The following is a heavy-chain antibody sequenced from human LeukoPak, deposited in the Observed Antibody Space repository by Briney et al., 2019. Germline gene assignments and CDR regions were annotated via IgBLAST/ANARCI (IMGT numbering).Heavy chain of an antibody. CDR2: VWYDGSED. J-gene: IGHJ3*02. V-gene: IGHV3-30*02. Sequence: GGSLRLSCAGSGFTFSSYIMHWVRQTPGKGLEWVALVWYDGSEDYYRDSVKGRFTFSRDNSKNTLYLQNNSLKVEDTAVYYCAKELDGFDIWGQGTKVTVSS. CDR3: AKELDGFDI. CDR1: GFTFSSYI.